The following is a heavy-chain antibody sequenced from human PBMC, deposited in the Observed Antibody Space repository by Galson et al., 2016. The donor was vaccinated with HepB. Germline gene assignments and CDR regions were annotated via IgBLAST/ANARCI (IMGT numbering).Heavy chain of an antibody. D-gene: IGHD1-26*01. CDR1: GFAFSDYN. J-gene: IGHJ3*02. CDR3: VRDWDWAYDI. V-gene: IGHV3-11*04. CDR2: ISSSGTSL. Sequence: SLRLSCAASGFAFSDYNMTWLRQPPGKGLEWVSDISSSGTSLRYADSVKGRFTISRDNAMNSLSLHMNSLRDEDTAVYYCVRDWDWAYDIWGQGTMVTVSS.